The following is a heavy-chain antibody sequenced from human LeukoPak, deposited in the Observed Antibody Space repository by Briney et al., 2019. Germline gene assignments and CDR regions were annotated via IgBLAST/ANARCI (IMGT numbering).Heavy chain of an antibody. CDR1: GFTFSTYW. Sequence: GGSLRLSCAASGFTFSTYWMSWVRQAPGKGLGWVANIKQDRSEKYYIDSVKGRFTISRDNAKNSLYLQMNSLRAEDTAMYYCARDSAGNDYWGQGTLVTVSS. J-gene: IGHJ4*02. CDR3: ARDSAGNDY. V-gene: IGHV3-7*01. D-gene: IGHD6-13*01. CDR2: IKQDRSEK.